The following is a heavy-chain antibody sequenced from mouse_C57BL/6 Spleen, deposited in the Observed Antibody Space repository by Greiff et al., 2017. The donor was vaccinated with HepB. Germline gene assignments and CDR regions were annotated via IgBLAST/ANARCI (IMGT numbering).Heavy chain of an antibody. CDR3: ARSIYYGSSASFDD. V-gene: IGHV1-81*01. D-gene: IGHD1-1*01. Sequence: VMLVESGAELARPGASVKLSCKASGYTFTSYGISWVKQSTGQGLEWIGEIYPRSGNTYYNEKFKGKATLTADKSSSTAYMEIRSLTSEDSAFYICARSIYYGSSASFDDWGKGTTLTVSS. CDR1: GYTFTSYG. J-gene: IGHJ2*01. CDR2: IYPRSGNT.